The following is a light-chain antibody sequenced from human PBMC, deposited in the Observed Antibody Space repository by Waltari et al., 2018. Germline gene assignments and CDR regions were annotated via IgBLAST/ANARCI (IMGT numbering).Light chain of an antibody. J-gene: IGKJ4*01. CDR3: QEANSFPLT. CDR1: QGISTY. CDR2: GAS. Sequence: VIWMTQSPSLLSASPGDRVTITCRMSQGISTYLAWYQQKPGRAPDLLIYGASILHSGVPSRFSGSGSGTDFTLTISSLQSEDVATYYCQEANSFPLTFGGGTKVEI. V-gene: IGKV1D-8*03.